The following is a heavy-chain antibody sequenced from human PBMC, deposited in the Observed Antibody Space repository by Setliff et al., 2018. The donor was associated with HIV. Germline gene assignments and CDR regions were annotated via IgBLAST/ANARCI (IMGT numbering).Heavy chain of an antibody. J-gene: IGHJ3*02. CDR3: ARDYFDSSAYHYGFGAFDI. CDR2: INPSGGSA. CDR1: GYTFTSYY. D-gene: IGHD3-22*01. V-gene: IGHV1-46*01. Sequence: GASVKVSCKASGYTFTSYYLHWVRQAPGQGLEWMGMINPSGGSASYAQKFQGRVTMSRDTSTSTVYMELSSLRSEDTAVHYCARDYFDSSAYHYGFGAFDIWGQGTMVTVSS.